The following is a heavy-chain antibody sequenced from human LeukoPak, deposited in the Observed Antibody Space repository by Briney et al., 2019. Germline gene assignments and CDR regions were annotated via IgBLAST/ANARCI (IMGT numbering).Heavy chain of an antibody. Sequence: GGSLRLSCAASGFTVSSNYMSWVRQAPGKGLEWVSVIYSGGSTYYADSVKGRFTISRDNSKNTLYLQMNSLRAEDTAVYYCARGISGYYYGTDYWGQGTPVTVPS. CDR3: ARGISGYYYGTDY. V-gene: IGHV3-66*02. D-gene: IGHD3-22*01. J-gene: IGHJ4*02. CDR2: IYSGGST. CDR1: GFTVSSNY.